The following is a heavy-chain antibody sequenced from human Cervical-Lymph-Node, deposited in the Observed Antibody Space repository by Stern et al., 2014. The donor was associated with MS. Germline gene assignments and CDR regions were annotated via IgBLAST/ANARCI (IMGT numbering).Heavy chain of an antibody. V-gene: IGHV3-33*01. Sequence: VQLVQSGGGVVQPGRSLRLSCAASGFTFSRNGMHWVRQAPGKGLEWVAVIWYDGRNEHYVDSVKGRFTISRDNSKNTLYLQMNSLRVEDTAVYYCVAYASGDNINHWGQGTLVTVSS. J-gene: IGHJ4*02. D-gene: IGHD6-19*01. CDR3: VAYASGDNINH. CDR1: GFTFSRNG. CDR2: IWYDGRNE.